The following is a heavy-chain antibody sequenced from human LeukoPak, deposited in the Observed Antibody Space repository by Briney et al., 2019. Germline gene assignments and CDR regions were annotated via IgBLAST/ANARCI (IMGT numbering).Heavy chain of an antibody. CDR2: ISSTSTFI. D-gene: IGHD3-22*01. V-gene: IGHV3-21*01. Sequence: GGSLRLSCAVSGFTFSRYSLNWVRQAPGKGLEWVASISSTSTFIYSADSVKGRFTISRDTAKNSLFLQMNSLRAEDTAIYYCARDYFDSSDYPQTYYYYYMDIWGKGTTVTVSS. CDR3: ARDYFDSSDYPQTYYYYYMDI. J-gene: IGHJ6*03. CDR1: GFTFSRYS.